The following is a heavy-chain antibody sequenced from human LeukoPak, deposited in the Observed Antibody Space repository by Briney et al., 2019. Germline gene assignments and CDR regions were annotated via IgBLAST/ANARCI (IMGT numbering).Heavy chain of an antibody. D-gene: IGHD3-10*01. CDR1: GGSISSGSYY. CDR2: IYYSGST. Sequence: SETLSLTCTVSGGSISSGSYYWSWIRQPPGKGLEWIGYIYYSGSTNYNPSLKSRVTISVDTSKNQFSLKLSSVTAADTAVYYCARDFGKSYAFDIWGQGTVVTVSS. J-gene: IGHJ3*02. V-gene: IGHV4-61*01. CDR3: ARDFGKSYAFDI.